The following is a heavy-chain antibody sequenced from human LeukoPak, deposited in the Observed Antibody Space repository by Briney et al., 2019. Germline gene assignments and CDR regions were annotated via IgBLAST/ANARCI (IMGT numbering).Heavy chain of an antibody. D-gene: IGHD4-17*01. CDR2: ITSSQGRA. Sequence: GGSLRLSCAASGFTFSSFAMTWVRQAPGMGLEWVASITSSQGRAYTTDSVKGRFTISRDNSQSTLYLQMNNLRVEDTAVYYCSKDPNGDYIGAFDSWGQGTLVTVSS. CDR3: SKDPNGDYIGAFDS. CDR1: GFTFSSFA. V-gene: IGHV3-23*01. J-gene: IGHJ5*01.